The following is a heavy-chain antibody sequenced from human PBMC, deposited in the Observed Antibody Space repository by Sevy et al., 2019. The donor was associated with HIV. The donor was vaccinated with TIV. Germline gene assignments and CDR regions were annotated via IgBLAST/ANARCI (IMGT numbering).Heavy chain of an antibody. V-gene: IGHV4-34*01. CDR3: VGGSGYYDSSGSHIRLDY. Sequence: SETLSLTCAVYGGSFSGYYWSWIRQPPGKGLEWIGEINHSGSTNYNPSLKSRVTISVDTSKNQFSLKLRSVTAADTAVYYCVGGSGYYDSSGSHIRLDYWGQGTLVTVSS. J-gene: IGHJ4*02. D-gene: IGHD3-22*01. CDR2: INHSGST. CDR1: GGSFSGYY.